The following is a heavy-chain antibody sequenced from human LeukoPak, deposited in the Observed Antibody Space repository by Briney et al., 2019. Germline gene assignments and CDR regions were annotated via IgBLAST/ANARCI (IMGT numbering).Heavy chain of an antibody. V-gene: IGHV3-23*01. D-gene: IGHD4-23*01. CDR2: ISHSGVNT. J-gene: IGHJ4*02. Sequence: GGSLRLSCAASGFTFSNYGVSWVRQAPGKGLEWVSTISHSGVNTYYADSVKGRFTISRDNSKNTLYLQMNSLRAEDTAVYYCARDYGGSSPFDYWGQGTLVTVSS. CDR3: ARDYGGSSPFDY. CDR1: GFTFSNYG.